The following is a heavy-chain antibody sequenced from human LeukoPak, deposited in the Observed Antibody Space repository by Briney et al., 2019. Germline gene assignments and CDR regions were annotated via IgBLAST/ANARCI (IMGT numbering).Heavy chain of an antibody. CDR2: ISVGDGNTHNT. CDR3: AKDLDSSGYYTPDP. V-gene: IGHV3-23*01. D-gene: IGHD3-22*01. J-gene: IGHJ5*02. CDR1: GFTFSRYA. Sequence: PGGSLRLSCAVSGFTFSRYAMNWVRQAPGKGLEWVSLISVGDGNTHNTHYADSVQGRFTISRDDSQNTLYLEMNSLRAEDTAVYYCAKDLDSSGYYTPDPWGQGTLVTVSS.